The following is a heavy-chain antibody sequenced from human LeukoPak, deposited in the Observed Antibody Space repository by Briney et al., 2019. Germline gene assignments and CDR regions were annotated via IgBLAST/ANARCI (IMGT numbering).Heavy chain of an antibody. CDR2: INAGNGNT. CDR1: GYTFTNYP. J-gene: IGHJ4*02. V-gene: IGHV1-3*01. CDR3: ARDRDRGVSLYYFNY. D-gene: IGHD3-10*01. Sequence: RASVKVSCKASGYTFTNYPIHWVRQAPGQRLEWMAWINAGNGNTKYSQNFQGRVTITRDTSASTAYMELSSLRSEDTAVYYCARDRDRGVSLYYFNYWGQGTLVTVSS.